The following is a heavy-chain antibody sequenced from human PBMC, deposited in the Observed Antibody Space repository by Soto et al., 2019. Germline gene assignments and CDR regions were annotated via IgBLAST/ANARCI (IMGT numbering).Heavy chain of an antibody. J-gene: IGHJ4*02. CDR1: GYTFTSYG. CDR2: ISAYNGNT. V-gene: IGHV1-18*01. Sequence: ASVKVSCKASGYTFTSYGISWVRHAPGQGLEWMGWISAYNGNTNYAQKRQGRVTMTTDTSTSTAYMELRSLRSDDTAVYYCARGITMVRGVTGLFDYWGQGTLVTVSS. D-gene: IGHD3-10*01. CDR3: ARGITMVRGVTGLFDY.